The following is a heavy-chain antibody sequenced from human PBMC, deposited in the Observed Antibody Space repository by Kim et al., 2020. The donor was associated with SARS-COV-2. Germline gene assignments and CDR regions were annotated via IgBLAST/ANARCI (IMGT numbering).Heavy chain of an antibody. V-gene: IGHV3-30*04. CDR2: ISYDGSNK. CDR3: ARVTGTHYYDFWSGSELGGKGDDY. CDR1: GFTFSSYA. J-gene: IGHJ4*02. Sequence: GGSLRLSCAASGFTFSSYAMHWVRQAPGKGLEWVAVISYDGSNKYYVDSVKGRFTISRDNSKNTLYLQMNSLRAEDTAVYYCARVTGTHYYDFWSGSELGGKGDDYWGQGTLVTVSS. D-gene: IGHD3-3*01.